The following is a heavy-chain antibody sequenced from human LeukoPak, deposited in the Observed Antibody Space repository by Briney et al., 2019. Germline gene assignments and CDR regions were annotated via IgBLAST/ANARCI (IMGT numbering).Heavy chain of an antibody. Sequence: HPGGSLRLSCAASGFTFSSYGMSWVRQAPGKGLEWVSAISGIGGSTYYADSVKGRLTISRDNSKNTLYLQMNSLRAEDTAVYYCAKGQLWLLSYYFDYWGQGTLVTVSS. J-gene: IGHJ4*02. D-gene: IGHD5-18*01. CDR1: GFTFSSYG. V-gene: IGHV3-23*01. CDR3: AKGQLWLLSYYFDY. CDR2: ISGIGGST.